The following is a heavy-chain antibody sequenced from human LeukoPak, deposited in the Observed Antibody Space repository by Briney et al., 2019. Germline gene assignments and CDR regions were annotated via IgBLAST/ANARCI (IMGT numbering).Heavy chain of an antibody. D-gene: IGHD3-10*01. Sequence: SQTLSLTCTVSGGSISSGGYYWSWIRQPPGKGLEWIGYIYHSGSTYYNPSLKSRVTISVDRSKNQFSLKLSSVTAADTAVYYCARGYYGSGSYNGPYYYYYGMDVWGQGTTVTVSS. J-gene: IGHJ6*02. CDR2: IYHSGST. CDR3: ARGYYGSGSYNGPYYYYYGMDV. V-gene: IGHV4-30-2*01. CDR1: GGSISSGGYY.